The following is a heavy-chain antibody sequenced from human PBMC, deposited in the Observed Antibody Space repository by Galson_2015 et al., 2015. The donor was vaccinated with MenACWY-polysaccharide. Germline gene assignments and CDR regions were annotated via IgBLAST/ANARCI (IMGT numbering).Heavy chain of an antibody. J-gene: IGHJ5*02. V-gene: IGHV3-74*01. Sequence: SLRLSCAASGFTFSDYWMHWVRQAPGKGLVWVSRINSDGSGTSYADSVKGRFTISRDNAKNTLYLQMNGLRAEDTAVYYCARGIISMVRGVGITSSWFDPWGQGTLVIVSS. D-gene: IGHD3-10*01. CDR2: INSDGSGT. CDR3: ARGIISMVRGVGITSSWFDP. CDR1: GFTFSDYW.